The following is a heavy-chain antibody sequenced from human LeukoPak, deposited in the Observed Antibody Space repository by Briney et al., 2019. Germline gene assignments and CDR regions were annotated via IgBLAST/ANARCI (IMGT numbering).Heavy chain of an antibody. CDR2: IYHSGST. D-gene: IGHD2-2*01. CDR3: ARDHLVVPAAYNWFDP. V-gene: IGHV4-4*02. J-gene: IGHJ5*02. Sequence: SGTLSLTCAVSGGFISSSNWWSWVRQPPGKGLEWIGEIYHSGSTNYNPSLKSRVTISVDKSKNQFSLKLSSVTAADTAVYYCARDHLVVPAAYNWFDPWGQGTLVTVSS. CDR1: GGFISSSNW.